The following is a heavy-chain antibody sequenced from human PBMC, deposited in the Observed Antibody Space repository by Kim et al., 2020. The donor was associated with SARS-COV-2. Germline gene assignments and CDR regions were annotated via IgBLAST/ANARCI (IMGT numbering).Heavy chain of an antibody. J-gene: IGHJ4*02. Sequence: SETLSLTCTVSGGSISSGDYYWSWIRQPPGKGLEWIGYIYYSGSTYYNPSLKSRVTISVDTSKNQFSLKLSSVTAADTAVYYCAILRGSFHYDILTGYYSGWGQGTLVTVSS. CDR3: AILRGSFHYDILTGYYSG. V-gene: IGHV4-30-4*01. CDR1: GGSISSGDYY. D-gene: IGHD3-9*01. CDR2: IYYSGST.